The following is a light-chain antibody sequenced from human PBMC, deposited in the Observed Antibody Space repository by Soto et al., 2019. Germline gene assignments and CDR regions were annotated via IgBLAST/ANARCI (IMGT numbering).Light chain of an antibody. CDR3: QQRSNWYT. CDR2: DAS. J-gene: IGKJ2*01. CDR1: QSFSSY. V-gene: IGKV3-11*01. Sequence: EIVLTQSPATLSLSPGERATLSCRASQSFSSYLAWYQQKPGQAPRLLIYDASNRATDIPARFSGSGSGTDFTLTISSLEPEDFAVYYCQQRSNWYTFGQGTKLEIK.